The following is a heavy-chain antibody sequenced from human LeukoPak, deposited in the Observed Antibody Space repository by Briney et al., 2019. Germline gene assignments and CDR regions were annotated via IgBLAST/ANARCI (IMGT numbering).Heavy chain of an antibody. D-gene: IGHD2-15*01. V-gene: IGHV4-39*07. CDR2: IYDSGST. CDR1: GGSIRSSYYY. Sequence: SETLSLTCTVSGGSIRSSYYYWGWIRQPPGKGLEWIGSIYDSGSTYYNPSFKSRITISVDTSRNQFSLQLSSVTAADTAVYYCARIHRYCSGGACYVLDNWGQGTLVAVSS. CDR3: ARIHRYCSGGACYVLDN. J-gene: IGHJ4*02.